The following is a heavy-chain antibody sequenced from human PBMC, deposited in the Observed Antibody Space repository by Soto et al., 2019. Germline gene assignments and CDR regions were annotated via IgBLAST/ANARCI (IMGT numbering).Heavy chain of an antibody. CDR1: GFTFSSYS. CDR2: IKQDGSEK. CDR3: ARVYPGSGWPYHYYGMDV. V-gene: IGHV3-7*01. D-gene: IGHD6-19*01. J-gene: IGHJ6*02. Sequence: GGSLRLSCVASGFTFSSYSMNWVRQAPGKGLEWVANIKQDGSEKYYVDSVKGRFTISRDNAKNSLYLQMNSLRAEDTALYYCARVYPGSGWPYHYYGMDVWGQGTTVTAP.